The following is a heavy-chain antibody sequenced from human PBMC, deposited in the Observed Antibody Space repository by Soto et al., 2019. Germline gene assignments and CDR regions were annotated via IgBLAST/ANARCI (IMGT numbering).Heavy chain of an antibody. CDR1: GFTFSSYG. CDR2: ISYDGSNK. J-gene: IGHJ3*02. D-gene: IGHD1-26*01. CDR3: AKEGIVGATDAFDI. V-gene: IGHV3-30*18. Sequence: GGSLRLSCAASGFTFSSYGMHWVRQAPGKGLEWVAVISYDGSNKYYADSVKGRFTISRDNSKNTLYLQMNSLRAEDTAVYYCAKEGIVGATDAFDIWGQGTMVTVSS.